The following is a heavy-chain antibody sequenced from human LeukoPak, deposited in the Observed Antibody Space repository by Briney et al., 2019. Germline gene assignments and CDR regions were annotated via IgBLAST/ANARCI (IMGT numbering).Heavy chain of an antibody. CDR3: ARVRTTSPYSSSWYFDY. J-gene: IGHJ4*02. CDR1: DYSISSGYY. Sequence: SETLSLTCAVSDYSISSGYYWGWIRQPPGKGLEWIGSIHRSGSTYYNPSLKSRVTISVDTSKNQFSLKLSSVTAADTAVYYCARVRTTSPYSSSWYFDYWGQGTLVTVSS. D-gene: IGHD6-13*01. CDR2: IHRSGST. V-gene: IGHV4-38-2*01.